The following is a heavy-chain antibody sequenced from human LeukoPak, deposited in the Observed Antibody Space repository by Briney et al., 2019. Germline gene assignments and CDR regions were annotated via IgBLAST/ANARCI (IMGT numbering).Heavy chain of an antibody. Sequence: PGGSLRLSCAASGFTFNNFATSWVRQAPGKGLEWVSSISGSGVSTYYADSLKGRFTISRDNFKNTLFLQLNSLRAEDTAVYYCAKDLRGYDMDFDYWGQGTLVTVSS. J-gene: IGHJ4*02. CDR3: AKDLRGYDMDFDY. CDR2: ISGSGVST. CDR1: GFTFNNFA. V-gene: IGHV3-23*01. D-gene: IGHD5-12*01.